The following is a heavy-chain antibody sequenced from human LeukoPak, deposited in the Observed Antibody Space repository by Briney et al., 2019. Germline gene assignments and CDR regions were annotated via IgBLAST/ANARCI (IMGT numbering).Heavy chain of an antibody. V-gene: IGHV4-39*01. CDR3: ARYKLLGSSGYYLFDY. Sequence: PSETLSLTCTVSGGSISSSSYYWGWIRQPPGKGLEWIGSIYYSGSTYYNPSLKSRVTISVDTSKNQFSLKLSSVTAADTAVYYCARYKLLGSSGYYLFDYWGQGTLVTVFS. CDR1: GGSISSSSYY. CDR2: IYYSGST. D-gene: IGHD3-22*01. J-gene: IGHJ4*02.